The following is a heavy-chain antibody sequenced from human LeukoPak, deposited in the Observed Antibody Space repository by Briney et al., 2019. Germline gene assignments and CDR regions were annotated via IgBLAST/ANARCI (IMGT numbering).Heavy chain of an antibody. J-gene: IGHJ4*02. V-gene: IGHV1-3*01. CDR2: INAGNGNI. CDR3: ARALSRGYSGYDYGLGY. Sequence: ASVKVSCKASGHTSTTYAIHWVRQAPGQGLEWMGWINAGNGNIKYSQKFQGRVTMTTETSTSTAYMELRSLRSDDTAVYYCARALSRGYSGYDYGLGYWGQGTLVTVSS. CDR1: GHTSTTYA. D-gene: IGHD5-12*01.